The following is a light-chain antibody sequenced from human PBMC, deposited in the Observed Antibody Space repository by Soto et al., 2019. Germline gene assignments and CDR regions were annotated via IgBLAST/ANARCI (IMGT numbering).Light chain of an antibody. CDR2: GPS. CDR1: QSVSSSY. V-gene: IGKV3-20*01. Sequence: EIVLTQSPGTLSSSPGERATLSCRASQSVSSSYLAWYQQKPGQAPRLLIYGPSARATGIPDRFSGSGSGTDFTLTISRLEPEDFAVYYCQQYGSSPLYTFGQGTKLEIK. CDR3: QQYGSSPLYT. J-gene: IGKJ2*01.